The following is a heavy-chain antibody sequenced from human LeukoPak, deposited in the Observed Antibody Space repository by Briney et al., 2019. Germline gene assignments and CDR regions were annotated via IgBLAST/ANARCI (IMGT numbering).Heavy chain of an antibody. D-gene: IGHD6-19*01. CDR1: GFTFSSYS. J-gene: IGHJ3*02. CDR3: ARDRGSGWYPDAFDI. V-gene: IGHV3-21*01. Sequence: KAGGSLRLSCAASGFTFSSYSMNWVRQAPGKGLEWVSSISSSSSYIYYADSVKGRFTISRDNAKNSLYLQMNSLRAEDTAVYYCARDRGSGWYPDAFDIWGQGTMVTVSS. CDR2: ISSSSSYI.